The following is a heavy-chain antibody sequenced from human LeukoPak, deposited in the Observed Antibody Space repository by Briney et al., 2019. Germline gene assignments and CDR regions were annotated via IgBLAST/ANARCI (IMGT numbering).Heavy chain of an antibody. D-gene: IGHD2-21*01. CDR2: IASDGSHT. V-gene: IGHV3-30-3*01. Sequence: GGSLRLSCAASGFTFSTYFMHWVRQAPGKGLEWVADIASDGSHTFYVESVKGRFTISRDNSRNTLYLQMNGLRAEDTAVYFCARERQDTILHSGAFDIWGQGTMVTVSS. CDR1: GFTFSTYF. CDR3: ARERQDTILHSGAFDI. J-gene: IGHJ3*02.